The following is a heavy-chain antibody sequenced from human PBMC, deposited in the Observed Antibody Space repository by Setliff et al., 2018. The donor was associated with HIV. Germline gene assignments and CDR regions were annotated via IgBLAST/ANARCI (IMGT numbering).Heavy chain of an antibody. CDR3: ARIFGDQGYYYGMDV. CDR1: GGSISSYY. Sequence: SETLSLTCTVSGGSISSYYWSWIRQPPGKGLEWIGYIYYSGSTNYNPSLKSRVTISVDTSKNQFSLKLSSVIAADTAVYYCARIFGDQGYYYGMDVWGQWTTVTVS. D-gene: IGHD3-3*01. V-gene: IGHV4-59*01. J-gene: IGHJ6*02. CDR2: IYYSGST.